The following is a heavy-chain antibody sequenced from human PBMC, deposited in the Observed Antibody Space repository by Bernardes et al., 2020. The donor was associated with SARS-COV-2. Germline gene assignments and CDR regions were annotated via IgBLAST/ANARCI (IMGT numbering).Heavy chain of an antibody. J-gene: IGHJ4*02. CDR3: ARDFGGNSDY. CDR2: INEDGRVI. CDR1: GFSVSAYW. V-gene: IGHV3-74*01. Sequence: GGSLRLSCAASGFSVSAYWMHWVRQAPGEGLVWVARINEDGRVINYADSVRGRFTIYRDIADNKLYLQMKSLRADDTAVYYCARDFGGNSDYWGQGTLVTVSS. D-gene: IGHD2-21*01.